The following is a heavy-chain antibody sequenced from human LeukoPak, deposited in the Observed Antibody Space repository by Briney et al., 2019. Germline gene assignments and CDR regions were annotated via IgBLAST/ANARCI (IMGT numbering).Heavy chain of an antibody. V-gene: IGHV3-21*01. Sequence: GGSLRLSCAASEFRFSDYWMSWVRQAPGKGLEWVSSISSSSSYIYYADSVKGRFTISRDNAKNSLYLQMNSLRAEDTAVYYCAGPMGPSAIFGFDYWGQGTLVTVSS. J-gene: IGHJ4*02. CDR3: AGPMGPSAIFGFDY. D-gene: IGHD2-2*01. CDR1: EFRFSDYW. CDR2: ISSSSSYI.